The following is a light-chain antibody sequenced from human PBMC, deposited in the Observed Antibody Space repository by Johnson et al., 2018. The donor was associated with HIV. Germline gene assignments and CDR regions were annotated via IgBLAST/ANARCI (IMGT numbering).Light chain of an antibody. CDR3: GSWDGSLMTVF. J-gene: IGLJ1*01. CDR2: GTN. V-gene: IGLV1-51*01. Sequence: QSVLTQPPSVSAAPGQKVTISCPGSSSNIGNNYVSWRQPVPGTAPKLLIYGTNRRPSGIPARFSGSRSGTSATLGMTGLQTGDVADYYCGSWDGSLMTVFFGTRTKVTFL. CDR1: SSNIGNNY.